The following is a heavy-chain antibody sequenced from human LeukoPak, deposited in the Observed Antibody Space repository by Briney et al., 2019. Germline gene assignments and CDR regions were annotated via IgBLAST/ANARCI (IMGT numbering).Heavy chain of an antibody. CDR3: ARDSLYYDFWSGPDYYYYGMDV. CDR2: INPSGGST. CDR1: GYTFTSYY. D-gene: IGHD3-3*01. V-gene: IGHV1-46*01. Sequence: ASVKVSCKASGYTFTSYYMHWVRQAPGQGLEWMGIINPSGGSTSYAQKFQGRVTMTRDTSTSTVYMELSSLRSEDTAVYYCARDSLYYDFWSGPDYYYYGMDVWGQGTTVTVSS. J-gene: IGHJ6*02.